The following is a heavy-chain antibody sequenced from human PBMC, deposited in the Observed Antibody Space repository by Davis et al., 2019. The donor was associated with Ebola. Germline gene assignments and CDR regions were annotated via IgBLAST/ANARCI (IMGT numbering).Heavy chain of an antibody. D-gene: IGHD3-3*01. V-gene: IGHV4-34*01. J-gene: IGHJ4*02. Sequence: PGGSLRPPCAAHGGSFSGYSWTWIRQPPEKGLEWIWEISHSGSTNYNPSLKSRVIMSVDTSKNQFSLKLNSVTAADTAVYYCARGPDFWSGYYLVWGQGTLVTVSS. CDR3: ARGPDFWSGYYLV. CDR2: ISHSGST. CDR1: GGSFSGYS.